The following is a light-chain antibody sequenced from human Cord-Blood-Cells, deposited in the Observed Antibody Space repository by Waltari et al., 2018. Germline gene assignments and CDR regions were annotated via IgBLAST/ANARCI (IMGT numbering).Light chain of an antibody. CDR1: QSASSY. CDR2: DAS. Sequence: EIVFTQYPATLSLSPGAGATRSCRARQSASSYLAWYQQRPGQAPRLLFYDASIRATGIPPRFSGSGSGTDFTLTISSLEPEDFAVDYCQQRSNWPLTLGGGTQVEIK. CDR3: QQRSNWPLT. J-gene: IGKJ4*01. V-gene: IGKV3-11*01.